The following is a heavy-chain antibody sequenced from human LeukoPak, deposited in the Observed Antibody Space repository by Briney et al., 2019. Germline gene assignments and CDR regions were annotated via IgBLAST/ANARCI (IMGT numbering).Heavy chain of an antibody. CDR2: IYYTGAT. Sequence: NSSETLSLTCTVSGGSISSYYWSWIRLPPGKGLEWIGYIYYTGATYYNPSLKGRVTISLDTSKNQFSLKLSSVTAADAAVYYCARAGYSYGTGYYFDYWGQGALVTVSS. CDR1: GGSISSYY. V-gene: IGHV4-59*01. D-gene: IGHD5-18*01. CDR3: ARAGYSYGTGYYFDY. J-gene: IGHJ4*02.